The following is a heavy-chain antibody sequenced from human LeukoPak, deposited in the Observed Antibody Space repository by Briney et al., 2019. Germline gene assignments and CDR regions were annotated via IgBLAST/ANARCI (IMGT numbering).Heavy chain of an antibody. CDR2: IYSGGST. V-gene: IGHV3-66*01. Sequence: PGGSLRLSCAASGFTVSSNYMSWVRQAPGKGLEWVSVIYSGGSTYYADSVKGRFTISRDNSKNTLYLQMNSLRAEDTAVYYCARAGRKSRGVDIVRKKETGYYYYMDVWGKGTTVTVSS. CDR3: ARAGRKSRGVDIVRKKETGYYYYMDV. CDR1: GFTVSSNY. J-gene: IGHJ6*03. D-gene: IGHD2-15*01.